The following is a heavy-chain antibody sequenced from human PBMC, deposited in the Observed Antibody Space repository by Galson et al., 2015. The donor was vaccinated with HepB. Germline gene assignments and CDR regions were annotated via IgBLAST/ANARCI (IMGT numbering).Heavy chain of an antibody. D-gene: IGHD6-13*01. J-gene: IGHJ4*02. CDR3: VKWDRAAAGGRFDY. CDR2: ISSNGGST. V-gene: IGHV3-64D*06. CDR1: GFTFSSYA. Sequence: SLRLSCAASGFTFSSYAMHWVRQAPGKGLEYVSAISSNGGSTYYADSVKGRFTISRDNSKNTLYLQMSSLRAEDTAVYYCVKWDRAAAGGRFDYWGQGTLVTVSS.